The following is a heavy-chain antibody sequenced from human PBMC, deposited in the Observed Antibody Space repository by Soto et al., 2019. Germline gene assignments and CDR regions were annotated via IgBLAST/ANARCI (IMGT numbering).Heavy chain of an antibody. Sequence: GGSLRLSCAASGFTFSSYAMSWVRQAPGKGLEWVSAISGSGGSTYYADSVKGRFTISRDNSKNTLYLQMNSLRAEDTAVYYCAKDREITMIVVVMTTHFDSLGQGTLVTVAP. V-gene: IGHV3-23*01. J-gene: IGHJ4*02. CDR1: GFTFSSYA. CDR3: AKDREITMIVVVMTTHFDS. CDR2: ISGSGGST. D-gene: IGHD3-22*01.